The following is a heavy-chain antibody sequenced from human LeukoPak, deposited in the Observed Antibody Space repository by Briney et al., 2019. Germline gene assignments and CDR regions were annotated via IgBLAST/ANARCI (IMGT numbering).Heavy chain of an antibody. CDR3: ARDQPPTYYYGSGLLG. CDR1: GFTFRNYW. J-gene: IGHJ1*01. CDR2: IKQDGSEK. V-gene: IGHV3-7*01. Sequence: PGGSLRLSCAASGFTFRNYWMTWVRQAPGKGLEWVANIKQDGSEKYYVDSVRGRFTISRDNAKNSLYLQMNSLRAEDTAVYYCARDQPPTYYYGSGLLGWGQGTLVTVSS. D-gene: IGHD3-10*01.